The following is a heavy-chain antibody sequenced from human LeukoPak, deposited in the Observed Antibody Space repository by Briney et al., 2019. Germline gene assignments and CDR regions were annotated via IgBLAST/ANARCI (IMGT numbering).Heavy chain of an antibody. D-gene: IGHD1-26*01. CDR2: IKQDGSEK. J-gene: IGHJ4*02. Sequence: GGSLRLSCAASGFTFSNYWMSWVRQAPGKGLEWVANIKQDGSEKYYVDSVKGRFTISRDNAQNSLYLQMNSVRGEDTAVYYCARDLGIDRFDCWGQGSLVTVSS. V-gene: IGHV3-7*01. CDR3: ARDLGIDRFDC. CDR1: GFTFSNYW.